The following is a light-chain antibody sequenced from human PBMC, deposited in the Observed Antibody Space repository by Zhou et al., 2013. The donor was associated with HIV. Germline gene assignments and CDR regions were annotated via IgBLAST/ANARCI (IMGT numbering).Light chain of an antibody. Sequence: QYPDTLSLSPGDSVTVACRASQTVSSNLAWYQQKPGQSPRLLIYGAVTRATGVPDRFSGSGSETEFSLSISNLQTEDFAVYYCQQRSNWRFTFGPGTKVSIK. CDR1: QTVSSN. CDR2: GAV. J-gene: IGKJ3*01. V-gene: IGKV3-15*01. CDR3: QQRSNWRFT.